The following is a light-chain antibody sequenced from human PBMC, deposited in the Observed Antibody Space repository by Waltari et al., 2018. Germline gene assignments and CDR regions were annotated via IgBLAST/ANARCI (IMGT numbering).Light chain of an antibody. Sequence: YELTQPPSVSVSPGQAANIACPGDDVGNKYTSWFQQKPGHSPVLVIFEDNKRPPGILERFSASNSGNIATLTISETEPMDEADYYCQAWDSGTGVFGTGTKVTVL. V-gene: IGLV3-1*01. CDR2: EDN. CDR3: QAWDSGTGV. J-gene: IGLJ1*01. CDR1: DVGNKY.